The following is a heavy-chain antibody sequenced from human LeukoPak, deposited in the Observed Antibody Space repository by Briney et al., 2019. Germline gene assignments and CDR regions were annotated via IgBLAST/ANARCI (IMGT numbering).Heavy chain of an antibody. CDR3: ARSIGLTGGGVDV. V-gene: IGHV3-23*01. J-gene: IGHJ6*02. Sequence: PGGSLRLSCAASGFTFSSNAMSWVRQAPGKGLEWVSAISASGGRTHYADSVKGRFTISRDNSKNTLYLQMNSLRAEDTAVYYCARSIGLTGGGVDVWGQGTTVTVSS. CDR2: ISASGGRT. CDR1: GFTFSSNA. D-gene: IGHD3-9*01.